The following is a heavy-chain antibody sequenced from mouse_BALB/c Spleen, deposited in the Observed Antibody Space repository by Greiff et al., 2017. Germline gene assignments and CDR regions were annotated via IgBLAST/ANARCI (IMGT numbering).Heavy chain of an antibody. CDR2: IRNKANGYTT. J-gene: IGHJ4*01. CDR3: ARAYDYLYAMDY. Sequence: EAKLMESGGGLVQPGGSLRLSCATSGFTFTDYYMSWVRQPPGKALEWLGFIRNKANGYTTEYSASVKGRFTISRDNSQSILYLQMNTLRAEDSATYYCARAYDYLYAMDYWGQGTSVTVSS. CDR1: GFTFTDYY. V-gene: IGHV7-3*02. D-gene: IGHD2-4*01.